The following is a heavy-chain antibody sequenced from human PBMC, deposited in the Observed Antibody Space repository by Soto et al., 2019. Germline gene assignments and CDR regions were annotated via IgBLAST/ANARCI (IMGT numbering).Heavy chain of an antibody. V-gene: IGHV3-33*01. CDR3: ARDSSLAGYYFDS. CDR2: IWYDGSNK. D-gene: IGHD6-19*01. J-gene: IGHJ4*02. Sequence: GGSLRLSCAVWGFTFINYGFHWVLQAPGKGLEWVALIWYDGSNKYYADSVKGRSTISRDNSKSTLYLEMYSLRAEDTAVYYCARDSSLAGYYFDSRGQGTLVTVSS. CDR1: GFTFINYG.